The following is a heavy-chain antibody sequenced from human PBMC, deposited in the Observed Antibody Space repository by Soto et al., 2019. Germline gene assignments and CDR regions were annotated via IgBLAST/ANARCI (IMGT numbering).Heavy chain of an antibody. CDR1: GGSISSSSYY. J-gene: IGHJ4*02. D-gene: IGHD6-19*01. Sequence: SETLSLTCTVSGGSISSSSYYWGWIRQPPGKGREWIGSIYYSGSTYYNPSLKSRVTISVGTSKNQFSLKLSSVTAADTAVYYCARWGQWLVRSDYGGNVIDYWGQGTLVTVSS. V-gene: IGHV4-39*01. CDR3: ARWGQWLVRSDYGGNVIDY. CDR2: IYYSGST.